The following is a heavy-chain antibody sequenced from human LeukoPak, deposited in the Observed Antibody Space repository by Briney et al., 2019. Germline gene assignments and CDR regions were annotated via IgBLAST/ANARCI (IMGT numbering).Heavy chain of an antibody. V-gene: IGHV3-74*01. Sequence: PGGFLRLSCAASGFTFSSYWMHWVRQAPGKGLVWVSRINSDGSSTSYADSVKGRFTISRDNAKNTLYLQMNSLRAEDTAVYYCARYCSSTSCYTGPYYYYGMDVWGQGTTVTVSS. CDR3: ARYCSSTSCYTGPYYYYGMDV. D-gene: IGHD2-2*02. CDR2: INSDGSST. CDR1: GFTFSSYW. J-gene: IGHJ6*02.